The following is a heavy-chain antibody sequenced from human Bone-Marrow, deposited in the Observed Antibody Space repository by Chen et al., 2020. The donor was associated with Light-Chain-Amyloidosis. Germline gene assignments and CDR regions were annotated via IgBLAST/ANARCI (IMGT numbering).Heavy chain of an antibody. CDR1: GSSFPFTRHY. CDR2: IDPFIRRA. CDR3: ARDRRERRGGGTVNVLDV. V-gene: IGHV1-46*01. J-gene: IGHJ3*01. Sequence: QVPLVQSGAEVKKPGAPVKISCKASGSSFPFTRHYIPWVRQAPGQGLEYVGMIDPFIRRATYVQKFQDRVTMATDTSTNTIYMEVTSLRSEDTAVYYCARDRRERRGGGTVNVLDVWGQGTMVTVSS. D-gene: IGHD1-1*01.